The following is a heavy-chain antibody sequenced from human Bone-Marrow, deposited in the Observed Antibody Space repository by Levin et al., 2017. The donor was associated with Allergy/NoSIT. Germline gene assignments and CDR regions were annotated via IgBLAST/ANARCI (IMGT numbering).Heavy chain of an antibody. CDR2: ITSSGSSI. V-gene: IGHV3-48*03. Sequence: GGSLRLSCAGSGFTFSSYEMKWVRQAPGKGLEWVSYITSSGSSIYYADSVEGRFTISRDNAKNSLYLQMNSLRAEDTAVYYCARRRAGSGYHFDYWGQGTLVTVSS. D-gene: IGHD3-22*01. CDR1: GFTFSSYE. J-gene: IGHJ4*02. CDR3: ARRRAGSGYHFDY.